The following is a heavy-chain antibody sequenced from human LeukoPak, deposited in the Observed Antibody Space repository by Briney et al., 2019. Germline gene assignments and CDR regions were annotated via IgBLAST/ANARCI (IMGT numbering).Heavy chain of an antibody. D-gene: IGHD3-16*01. J-gene: IGHJ5*02. CDR1: GGSISSSIHY. V-gene: IGHV4-39*07. CDR2: IHYSGNT. Sequence: PSETLSLTCTVSGGSISSSIHYWGGARQSPRKGLEWIGTIHYSGNTYYNPSLRSRLTISLDTSNNQFSLRLSSVTAADTAVYYCATYTEDYSGPAFAPWGQGTLVIVSS. CDR3: ATYTEDYSGPAFAP.